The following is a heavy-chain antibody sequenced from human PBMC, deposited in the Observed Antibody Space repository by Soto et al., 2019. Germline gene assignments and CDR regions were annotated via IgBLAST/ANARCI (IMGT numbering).Heavy chain of an antibody. D-gene: IGHD3-10*01. J-gene: IGHJ4*02. Sequence: PGGSLRLSCKASGFNFSTYAMHWVRQAPGKGLEWLAVISNEGGNIFYAASVRGRCLISRDNSQETMFLNMNSLRVEDTAVYYCVRDPHARYYYDYWGQGTLVTVSS. CDR3: VRDPHARYYYDY. CDR2: ISNEGGNI. CDR1: GFNFSTYA. V-gene: IGHV3-30-3*01.